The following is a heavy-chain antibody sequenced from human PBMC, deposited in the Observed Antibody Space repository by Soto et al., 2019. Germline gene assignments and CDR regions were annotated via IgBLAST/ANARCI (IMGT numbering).Heavy chain of an antibody. Sequence: EVHLVESGGALVQPGGSLRLSCAASGFNFYTSWMDWVRQSPGKGLEWVANIDQDGNEKYYVDCVKGRFTISRDNARILLYLQMNSLRAEDTGVYYCSRRLEVWGHGTTVTVSS. CDR1: GFNFYTSW. CDR2: IDQDGNEK. CDR3: SRRLEV. J-gene: IGHJ6*02. V-gene: IGHV3-7*05.